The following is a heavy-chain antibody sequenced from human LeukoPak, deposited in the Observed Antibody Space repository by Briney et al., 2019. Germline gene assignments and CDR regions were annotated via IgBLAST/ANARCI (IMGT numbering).Heavy chain of an antibody. Sequence: ASVKVSCKASGYTFTGYYMHWVRQAPGQGLEWMGWINPNSGGTNYAQKFQGWVTMTRDTSISTAYMELSRLRSDDTAVYYCARVGARSPFWYFDYWGQGTLVTVSS. V-gene: IGHV1-2*04. CDR2: INPNSGGT. CDR3: ARVGARSPFWYFDY. D-gene: IGHD3-16*01. J-gene: IGHJ4*02. CDR1: GYTFTGYY.